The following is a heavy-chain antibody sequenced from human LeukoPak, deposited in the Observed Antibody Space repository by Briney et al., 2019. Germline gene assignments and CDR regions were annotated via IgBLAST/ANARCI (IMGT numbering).Heavy chain of an antibody. V-gene: IGHV3-48*04. CDR1: GFTFSSYS. D-gene: IGHD5-18*01. Sequence: GGSLRLSCAASGFTFSSYSMLWVRQAPGKGLEWVSYISSSSSTIYYADSVKGRFTISRDNAKNSLYLQMNSLRAEDTALYYCARTVGVMGYSYGFPAGYWGQGTLVTVSS. CDR2: ISSSSSTI. CDR3: ARTVGVMGYSYGFPAGY. J-gene: IGHJ4*02.